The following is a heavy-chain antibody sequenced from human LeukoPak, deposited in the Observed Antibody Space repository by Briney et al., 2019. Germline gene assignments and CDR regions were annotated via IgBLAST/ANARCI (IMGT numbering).Heavy chain of an antibody. CDR1: GFTFSSYW. Sequence: GGSLRLSCAASGFTFSSYWMSWVRQAPGKGLEWVANIKQDGSEKYYVDSVKGRFTISRDNAKNSLYLQMNSLRAEDTAVYYYARGSAAAGYYFDYWGQGTLVTVSS. D-gene: IGHD6-13*01. CDR2: IKQDGSEK. V-gene: IGHV3-7*01. CDR3: ARGSAAAGYYFDY. J-gene: IGHJ4*02.